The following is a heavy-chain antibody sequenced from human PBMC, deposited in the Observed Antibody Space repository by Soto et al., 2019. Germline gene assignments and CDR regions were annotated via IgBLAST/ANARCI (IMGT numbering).Heavy chain of an antibody. J-gene: IGHJ6*02. CDR1: NGSVSSGTYS. V-gene: IGHV4-30-2*01. CDR2: IYYSGTT. CDR3: ARGHYYYGMDV. Sequence: SETLSLTCTVSNGSVSSGTYSWSWVRQPPGKGLEWIGYIYYSGTTYYTPSLKSRLTMSMDRANDHFSLNLTSVTAADTAVYFCARGHYYYGMDVWGQGITVT.